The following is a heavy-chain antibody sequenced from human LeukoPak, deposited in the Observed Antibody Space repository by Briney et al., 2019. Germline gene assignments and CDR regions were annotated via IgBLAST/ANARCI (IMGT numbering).Heavy chain of an antibody. J-gene: IGHJ5*02. CDR2: INPNSGDT. Sequence: GASVKASCKASGYTFTDYYIYWVRQAPGQGLEWMGWINPNSGDTNYALRFQDRVTMTSDTSISTAYMELSRLRSDDTAVYYCARDAIGVVGTISWFDPWGQGTLVTVSS. CDR3: ARDAIGVVGTISWFDP. V-gene: IGHV1-2*02. CDR1: GYTFTDYY. D-gene: IGHD1-26*01.